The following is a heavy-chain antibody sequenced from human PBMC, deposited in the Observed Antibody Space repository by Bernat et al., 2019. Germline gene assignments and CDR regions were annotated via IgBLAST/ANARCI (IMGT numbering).Heavy chain of an antibody. CDR2: ISGSGGST. J-gene: IGHJ5*02. V-gene: IGHV3-23*01. Sequence: EVQLLESGGGLEQPGGSLRLSCAASGFIFSSYAMSWVRQAPGRGLEWVSAISGSGGSTNCAASVKGRFTISRDNSKNTLYLQMNSLRAEDTAVYYCARSNQWLVRWFDPWGQGTLVTVSS. D-gene: IGHD6-19*01. CDR1: GFIFSSYA. CDR3: ARSNQWLVRWFDP.